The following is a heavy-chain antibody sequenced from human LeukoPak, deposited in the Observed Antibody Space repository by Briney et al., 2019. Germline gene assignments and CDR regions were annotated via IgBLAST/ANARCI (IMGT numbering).Heavy chain of an antibody. CDR3: ARDTPPAYYYDSSGAPLDY. CDR2: IWYDGSNK. CDR1: GFTFSSYG. D-gene: IGHD3-22*01. J-gene: IGHJ4*02. Sequence: PGGSLRLSCAASGFTFSSYGMHWVRQAPGKGLEWVAVIWYDGSNKYYADSVKGRFTISRDNSKNTLYLQMNSLRAEDTAVYYCARDTPPAYYYDSSGAPLDYWGQGTLVTVSS. V-gene: IGHV3-33*01.